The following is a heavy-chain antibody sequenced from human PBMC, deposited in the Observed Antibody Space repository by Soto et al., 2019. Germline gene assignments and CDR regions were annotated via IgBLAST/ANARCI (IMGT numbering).Heavy chain of an antibody. D-gene: IGHD6-19*01. CDR2: INHSGST. V-gene: IGHV4-4*02. Sequence: SETLSLTCEVSGGSINSPTCWTWVRQPPGQGLEWIGEINHSGSTNYNPSLKSRVTISVDTSKNQFSLKLSSVTAADTAVYYCARAQWLVRDFDYWGQGTLVTV. J-gene: IGHJ4*02. CDR3: ARAQWLVRDFDY. CDR1: GGSINSPTC.